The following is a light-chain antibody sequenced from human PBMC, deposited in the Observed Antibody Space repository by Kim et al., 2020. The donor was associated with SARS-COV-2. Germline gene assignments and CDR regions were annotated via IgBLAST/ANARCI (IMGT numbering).Light chain of an antibody. CDR3: NSRDSSGNHWV. Sequence: ARGQTVRITCRRDSLRSYYASWYQQKPGQAPVLVIYGKNNRPSGIPDRFSGSSSGNTASLTITGAQAEDEADYYCNSRDSSGNHWVFGGGTQLTVL. V-gene: IGLV3-19*01. J-gene: IGLJ3*02. CDR1: SLRSYY. CDR2: GKN.